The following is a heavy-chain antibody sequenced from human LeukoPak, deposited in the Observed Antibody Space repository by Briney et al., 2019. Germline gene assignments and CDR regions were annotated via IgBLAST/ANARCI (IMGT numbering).Heavy chain of an antibody. CDR1: GYTFTSYG. V-gene: IGHV1-18*04. CDR3: ATTIAAAGTSDY. J-gene: IGHJ4*02. D-gene: IGHD6-13*01. CDR2: ISAYNGNT. Sequence: GASVKVSCKASGYTFTSYGISWVRQPPGQGLEWMGWISAYNGNTNYAQKLQGRVTMTTDTSTTTAYMELRSLRSDDTAVYYCATTIAAAGTSDYWGQGTLVTVSS.